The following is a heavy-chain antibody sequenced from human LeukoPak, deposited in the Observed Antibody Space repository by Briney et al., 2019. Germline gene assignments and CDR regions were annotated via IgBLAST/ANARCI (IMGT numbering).Heavy chain of an antibody. CDR1: GFTFSSYS. Sequence: PGGSLRLSCAASGFTFSSYSMNWVRQAPGKGLEWVSYISSSSSTIYYADSVKGRFTISRDNAKNSLYLQMNSLRAEDTAVYYCAPLTTVTVAPVPGNWFDPWGQGTLVTVSS. CDR2: ISSSSSTI. J-gene: IGHJ5*02. CDR3: APLTTVTVAPVPGNWFDP. V-gene: IGHV3-48*01. D-gene: IGHD4-11*01.